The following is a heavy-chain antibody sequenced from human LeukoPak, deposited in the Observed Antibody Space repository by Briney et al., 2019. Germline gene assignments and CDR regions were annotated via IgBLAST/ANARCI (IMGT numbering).Heavy chain of an antibody. CDR1: GFTFSNYW. D-gene: IGHD1-1*01. Sequence: GGSLRLSCAPTGFTFSNYWMNWVRKAPGKGLEWVANIKQDGSEKYYVDSVKGRFTISRDNAKNSLYLQMNSLRVEDTAVYYCARWDGTTGTLDYWGQGTLVTVSS. J-gene: IGHJ4*02. V-gene: IGHV3-7*01. CDR2: IKQDGSEK. CDR3: ARWDGTTGTLDY.